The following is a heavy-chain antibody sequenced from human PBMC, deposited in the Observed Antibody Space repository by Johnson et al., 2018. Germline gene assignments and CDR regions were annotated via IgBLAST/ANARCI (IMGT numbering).Heavy chain of an antibody. D-gene: IGHD6-13*01. CDR3: GRDLPDAAAGTVGYFQH. CDR2: ISSSGSTI. J-gene: IGHJ1*01. CDR1: GFTFSDYY. Sequence: QVQLVQSGGGLVKPGGSLRLSCAASGFTFSDYYMRWIRQAPGTGLEWVSYISSSGSTIYYADSVKGRFTISRDNAKTSMYLQMNSLRAEDTTVYYCGRDLPDAAAGTVGYFQHWGQGTLVTVSS. V-gene: IGHV3-11*01.